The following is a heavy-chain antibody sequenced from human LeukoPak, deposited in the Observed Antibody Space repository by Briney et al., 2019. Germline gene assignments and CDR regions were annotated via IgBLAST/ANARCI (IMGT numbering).Heavy chain of an antibody. V-gene: IGHV3-30-3*01. CDR3: ARGSPSGDIVVVPAAMKSAVWFDP. CDR2: ISYDGSNK. J-gene: IGHJ5*02. Sequence: GGSLRLSCAASGFTFSSYAMHWVRQAPGKGLEWVAVISYDGSNKYYADSVKGRFTISRDNSKNTLYLQMNSLRAEDTAVYYCARGSPSGDIVVVPAAMKSAVWFDPWGQGTLVTVSS. CDR1: GFTFSSYA. D-gene: IGHD2-2*01.